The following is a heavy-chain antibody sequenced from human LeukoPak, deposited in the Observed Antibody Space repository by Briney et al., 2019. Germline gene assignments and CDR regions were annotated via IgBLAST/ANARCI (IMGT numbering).Heavy chain of an antibody. J-gene: IGHJ4*02. CDR2: ISGSGGST. Sequence: GGSLRLSCAASGFTFSSYGMHWVRQAPGKGLEWVSAISGSGGSTYYADSVKGRFTISRDNSKNTLYLQMNSLRAEDTAVYYCAKGDDGEFLYYFDYWGQGTLVTVSS. CDR3: AKGDDGEFLYYFDY. V-gene: IGHV3-23*01. D-gene: IGHD3-10*01. CDR1: GFTFSSYG.